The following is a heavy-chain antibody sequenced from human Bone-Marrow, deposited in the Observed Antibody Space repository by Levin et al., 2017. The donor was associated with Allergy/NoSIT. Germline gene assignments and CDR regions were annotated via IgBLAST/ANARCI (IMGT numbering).Heavy chain of an antibody. V-gene: IGHV4-59*01. J-gene: IGHJ6*03. Sequence: GSLRLSCTASGGSISSYYWTWIRQAPEKRLEWIGYIYYNGKSNYNPSLMTRVSISLDTSKNLFFLRLSSVLAADAAIYCCARAVPSGGNSYYYYYREGWGEGVTVAVTS. D-gene: IGHD4-23*01. CDR1: GGSISSYY. CDR2: IYYNGKS. CDR3: ARAVPSGGNSYYYYYREG.